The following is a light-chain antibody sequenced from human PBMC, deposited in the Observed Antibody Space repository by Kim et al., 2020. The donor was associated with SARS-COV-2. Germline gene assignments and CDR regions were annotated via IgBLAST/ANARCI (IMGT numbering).Light chain of an antibody. Sequence: QSITISCTGTGSDVGGYAYVSWYQQHPGKAPKLMIYAVTKRPSGVSNRFTGSKSGNTASLTISGLQAEDEADYYCSSYTTSSTWVFGGGTQLTVL. CDR3: SSYTTSSTWV. J-gene: IGLJ3*02. CDR2: AVT. V-gene: IGLV2-14*03. CDR1: GSDVGGYAY.